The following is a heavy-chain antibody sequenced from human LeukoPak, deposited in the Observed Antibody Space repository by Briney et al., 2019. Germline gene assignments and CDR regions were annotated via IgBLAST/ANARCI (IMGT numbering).Heavy chain of an antibody. V-gene: IGHV3-7*01. J-gene: IGHJ4*02. CDR3: VGDPGDY. CDR1: GFSFSTYW. Sequence: PGGSLRLSCAASGFSFSTYWMSWVRQAPGKGLEWVANIKPDGSEKYYVDSVKGRFTISRGNAKNSLYLQMNTLRVEDTAVYYCVGDPGDYWGQGTLVSVSS. CDR2: IKPDGSEK.